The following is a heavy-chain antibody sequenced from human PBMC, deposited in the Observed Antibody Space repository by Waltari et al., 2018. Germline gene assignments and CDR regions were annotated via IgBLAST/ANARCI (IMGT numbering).Heavy chain of an antibody. CDR3: ARRIQRYKRVFDY. CDR1: GGSFSGYY. D-gene: IGHD5-12*01. V-gene: IGHV4-34*01. J-gene: IGHJ4*02. Sequence: QVQLQQWGAGLLKPSETLSLTCAVYGGSFSGYYWSWIRQPPGKGLEWIGEINHSGSTNYNPSLKSRVTISVDTSKNQFSLKLSSVTAADTAVYYCARRIQRYKRVFDYWGQGTLVTVSS. CDR2: INHSGST.